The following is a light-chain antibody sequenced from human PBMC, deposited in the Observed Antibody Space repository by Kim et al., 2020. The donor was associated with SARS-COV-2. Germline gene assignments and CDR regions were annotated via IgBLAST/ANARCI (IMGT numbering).Light chain of an antibody. CDR2: AAS. CDR1: QSIISY. Sequence: DIQMTQSPSSLSASIGDRVTITCRASQSIISYLNWYQQKPGKAPKLLIYAASSLQSGVPSRFSGSGSGTDFTLTISSLQPEDFATYYCQQSYSAPWTFGQGTKVDIK. V-gene: IGKV1-39*01. J-gene: IGKJ1*01. CDR3: QQSYSAPWT.